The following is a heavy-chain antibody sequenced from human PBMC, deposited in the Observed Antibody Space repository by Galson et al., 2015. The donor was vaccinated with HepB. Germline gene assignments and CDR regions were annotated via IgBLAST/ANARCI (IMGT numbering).Heavy chain of an antibody. J-gene: IGHJ6*02. D-gene: IGHD3-22*01. CDR1: GYTFTSYD. Sequence: SVKVSCKASGYTFTSYDINWVRQATGQGLEWMGWMNPNSGNTGYAQKFQGRVTMTRNTSISTAYMELSSLRSEDTAVYYCARGRDYYDSSGHSPGMDVWGQGTTVTVSS. CDR3: ARGRDYYDSSGHSPGMDV. CDR2: MNPNSGNT. V-gene: IGHV1-8*01.